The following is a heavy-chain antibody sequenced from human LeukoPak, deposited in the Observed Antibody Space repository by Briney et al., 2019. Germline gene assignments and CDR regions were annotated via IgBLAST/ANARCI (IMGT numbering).Heavy chain of an antibody. J-gene: IGHJ4*02. V-gene: IGHV4-4*02. CDR3: ARDPALGYYYDSSGPD. D-gene: IGHD3-22*01. CDR1: GGSISSSNW. Sequence: SETLSLTCAVSGGSISSSNWWSWVRQPPGKGLEWIGEIYHSGSTNYNPSLKSRVTISVDKSKNQFSLKLSSVTAADTAVYYCARDPALGYYYDSSGPDWGQGTLVTVSS. CDR2: IYHSGST.